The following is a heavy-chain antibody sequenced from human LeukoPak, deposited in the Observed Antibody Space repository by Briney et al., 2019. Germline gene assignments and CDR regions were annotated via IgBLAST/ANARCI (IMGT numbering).Heavy chain of an antibody. J-gene: IGHJ4*02. D-gene: IGHD6-13*01. CDR1: GYSISSGYY. CDR3: ARLGSSYRLIDY. Sequence: SETLSLTCAVSGYSISSGYYWGWIRQPPGKGLEWIGSIYHSGSTHYNPSLKSRVTISVDTSKNQFSLKLSSVTAADTAVYYCARLGSSYRLIDYWGQGTLVTVSS. CDR2: IYHSGST. V-gene: IGHV4-38-2*01.